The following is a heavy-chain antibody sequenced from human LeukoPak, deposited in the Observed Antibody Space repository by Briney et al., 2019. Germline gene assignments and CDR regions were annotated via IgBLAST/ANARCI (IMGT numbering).Heavy chain of an antibody. CDR2: ISSSSSYI. CDR3: AREVGGGASGQ. J-gene: IGHJ4*02. V-gene: IGHV3-21*01. CDR1: GFSFSSYT. Sequence: GGSLRLSCAASGFSFSSYTMNWVRQAPGKGLEWVSIISSSSSYIYYADSVKGRFTISRDNAKNALYLQMNSLRVEDTAVYYCAREVGGGASGQWGQGTLVTVSS. D-gene: IGHD1-26*01.